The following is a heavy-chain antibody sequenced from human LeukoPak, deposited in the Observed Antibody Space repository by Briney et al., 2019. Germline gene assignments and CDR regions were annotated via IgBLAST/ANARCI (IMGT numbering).Heavy chain of an antibody. J-gene: IGHJ4*02. CDR2: IRSKGYGGTT. V-gene: IGHV3-49*04. CDR1: GFKFGDYA. D-gene: IGHD3-10*01. CDR3: TASFGQLTFFDY. Sequence: GGSLRLSCTASGFKFGDYAMSWVRQAPGKGLEWVGFIRSKGYGGTTEYAASVKVRFTISRDDSKSIAYLQRNSLKTEDTAVYSCTASFGQLTFFDYWGQGTLVTVSS.